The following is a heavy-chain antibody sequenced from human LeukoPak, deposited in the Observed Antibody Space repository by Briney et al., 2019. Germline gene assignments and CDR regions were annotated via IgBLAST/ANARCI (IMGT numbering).Heavy chain of an antibody. CDR1: GYTFTSYG. V-gene: IGHV1-18*01. D-gene: IGHD3-10*01. J-gene: IGHJ6*03. CDR3: ARITMVRGVSYYYMDV. Sequence: ASVKVSCKASGYTFTSYGISWVRQAPGQGLEWMGWISAYNGNTNYAQKLQGRVTMTTDTSTSTAYMELRSLRSDDTAVYYCARITMVRGVSYYYMDVWGKGTTVTISS. CDR2: ISAYNGNT.